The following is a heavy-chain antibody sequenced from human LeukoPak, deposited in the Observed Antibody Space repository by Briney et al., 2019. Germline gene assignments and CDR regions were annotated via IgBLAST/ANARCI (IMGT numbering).Heavy chain of an antibody. V-gene: IGHV3-11*01. CDR1: GFTFSDYY. D-gene: IGHD3-10*01. CDR3: APGEESPLNWFDP. Sequence: GGSLRLSCAASGFTFSDYYMSWIRQAPGKGLEWDSYISSSGSTIYYADSVKGRFTISRDNAKNSLYLQMNSLRAEDTAVYYCAPGEESPLNWFDPWGQGTLVTVSS. J-gene: IGHJ5*02. CDR2: ISSSGSTI.